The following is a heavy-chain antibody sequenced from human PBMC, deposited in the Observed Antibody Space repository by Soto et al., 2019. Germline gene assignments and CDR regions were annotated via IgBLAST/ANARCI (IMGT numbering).Heavy chain of an antibody. CDR3: ARGLPSARVGLRTLRYFDWLFYDAFDI. Sequence: ASVKVSFKASGYTFTSYAMHWVRQAPGQRLEWMGWINAGNGNTKYSQKFQGRDTITRDTSASTAYMELSSLRSDDTAVYYCARGLPSARVGLRTLRYFDWLFYDAFDIWGQGTMVTVSS. D-gene: IGHD3-9*01. V-gene: IGHV1-3*01. CDR1: GYTFTSYA. CDR2: INAGNGNT. J-gene: IGHJ3*02.